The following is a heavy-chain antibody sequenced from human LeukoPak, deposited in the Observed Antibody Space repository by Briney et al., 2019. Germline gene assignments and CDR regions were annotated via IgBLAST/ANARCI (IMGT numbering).Heavy chain of an antibody. J-gene: IGHJ5*02. D-gene: IGHD6-13*01. V-gene: IGHV4-38-2*01. CDR3: ARVLSSGTDWLDP. CDR2: IYHSGST. Sequence: PSETLSLTCAVSGYSISSGYYWGWIRQPPGKGLEWIGSIYHSGSTYYNPSLKSRVTISVDTSKNQFSLKLSSVTAADTAVYYCARVLSSGTDWLDPWGQGTLVTVSS. CDR1: GYSISSGYY.